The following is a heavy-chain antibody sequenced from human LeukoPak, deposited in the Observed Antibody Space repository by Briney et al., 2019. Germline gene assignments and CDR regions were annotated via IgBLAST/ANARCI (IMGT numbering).Heavy chain of an antibody. CDR3: AKGAEYYYYYYMDV. Sequence: GGSLRLSCAASGFTFSSYWMSWVRQAPGKGLEWVANIKQDGSEKYYVDSVKGRFTISRDNAKNSLYLQMNSLRAEDTALYYCAKGAEYYYYYYMDVWGKGTTVTISS. CDR1: GFTFSSYW. V-gene: IGHV3-7*03. CDR2: IKQDGSEK. D-gene: IGHD1-14*01. J-gene: IGHJ6*03.